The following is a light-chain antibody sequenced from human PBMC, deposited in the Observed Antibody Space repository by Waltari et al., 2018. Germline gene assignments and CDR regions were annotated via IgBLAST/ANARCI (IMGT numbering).Light chain of an antibody. CDR3: GTWDSGLSAVV. CDR2: DNN. Sequence: QSVLTQPPSVSAAPGQKVTISCSGSSSNIGNNYVSWYQHFPGTAPKLLIYDNNRRPSGIADRFSGSKSGTSATLGITGLQTGDEADYYCGTWDSGLSAVVFGGGTKLTVL. V-gene: IGLV1-51*01. CDR1: SSNIGNNY. J-gene: IGLJ2*01.